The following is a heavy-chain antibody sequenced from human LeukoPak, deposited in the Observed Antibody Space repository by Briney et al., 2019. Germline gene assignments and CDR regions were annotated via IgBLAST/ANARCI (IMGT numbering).Heavy chain of an antibody. V-gene: IGHV1-18*01. CDR1: GYTFTSYG. J-gene: IGHJ5*02. CDR3: ARVRGCTNGVCFRNWFDP. D-gene: IGHD2-8*01. Sequence: ASVKVSCKASGYTFTSYGICWVRQAPGQGLEWMGWISAYNGNTNYAQKLQGRVTMTTDTSTSTAYMELRSLRSDDTAVYYCARVRGCTNGVCFRNWFDPWGQGTLVTVSS. CDR2: ISAYNGNT.